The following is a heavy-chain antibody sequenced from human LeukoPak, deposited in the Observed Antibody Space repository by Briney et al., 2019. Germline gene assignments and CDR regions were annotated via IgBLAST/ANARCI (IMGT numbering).Heavy chain of an antibody. CDR2: ISAYNGNT. D-gene: IGHD3-22*01. CDR1: GYTFTIYG. CDR3: ARGGYYYDSSGQKTDS. Sequence: GASVKVSCKASGYTFTIYGISWVRQAPGQGLEWVGWISAYNGNTNYAQKLQGRVTMTTDTSTSTAYMELRSLRYDDTAVYYCARGGYYYDSSGQKTDSWGQGTLVTASS. V-gene: IGHV1-18*01. J-gene: IGHJ4*02.